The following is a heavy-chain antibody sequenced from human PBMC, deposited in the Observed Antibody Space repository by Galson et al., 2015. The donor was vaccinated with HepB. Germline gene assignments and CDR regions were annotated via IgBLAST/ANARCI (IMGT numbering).Heavy chain of an antibody. CDR1: GYTFTSYA. CDR3: ARDLHGYSSSWYWGMFDY. V-gene: IGHV7-4-1*02. J-gene: IGHJ4*02. Sequence: SVKVSCKASGYTFTSYAMNWVRQAPGQGLEWMGWINTNTGNPTYAQGFTGRFVFSLDTSVSTAYLQISSLKAEDTAVYYCARDLHGYSSSWYWGMFDYWGQGTLVTVSS. CDR2: INTNTGNP. D-gene: IGHD6-13*01.